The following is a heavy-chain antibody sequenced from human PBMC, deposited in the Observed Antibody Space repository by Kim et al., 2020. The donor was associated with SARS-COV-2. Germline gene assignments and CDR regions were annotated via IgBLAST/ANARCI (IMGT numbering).Heavy chain of an antibody. D-gene: IGHD3-22*01. CDR2: IYYSGST. V-gene: IGHV4-31*03. Sequence: SETLSLTCTVSGGSISSGGYYWSWIRQHPGKGLEWIGYIYYSGSTYSNPSLKSRVTISVDTSKNQFSLKLSSVTAADTAVYYCARGTYINMIVVVPYYFDYWGPGTLVTVSS. CDR3: ARGTYINMIVVVPYYFDY. J-gene: IGHJ4*02. CDR1: GGSISSGGYY.